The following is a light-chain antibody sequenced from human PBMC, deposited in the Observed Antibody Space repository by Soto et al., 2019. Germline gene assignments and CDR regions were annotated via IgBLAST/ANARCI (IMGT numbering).Light chain of an antibody. CDR3: QRYDGY. V-gene: IGKV1-5*01. J-gene: IGKJ2*01. Sequence: DTQMTQSPSTLSASVGDTVTITCRARQNINNWLAWYQQKPEKVPKLLIYGAFSLVDGVPSRFSGSRSGTECTLTIKRLQPDGFATYYCQRYDGYFGQGTKLEIK. CDR2: GAF. CDR1: QNINNW.